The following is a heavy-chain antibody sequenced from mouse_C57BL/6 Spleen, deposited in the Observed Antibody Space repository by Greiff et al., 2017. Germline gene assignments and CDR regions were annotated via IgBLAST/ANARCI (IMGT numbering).Heavy chain of an antibody. J-gene: IGHJ4*01. CDR1: GFTFSSYG. D-gene: IGHD1-1*01. CDR3: ERHGEGLLLLHYYAMDY. Sequence: EVHLVESGGDLVKPGGSLKLSCAASGFTFSSYGMSWVRQTPDKRLEWVATISSGGSYTYYPDSVKGRFTISRDNAKNTLYLQMSSLKSEDTAMYYCERHGEGLLLLHYYAMDYWGQGTSVTVSS. V-gene: IGHV5-6*01. CDR2: ISSGGSYT.